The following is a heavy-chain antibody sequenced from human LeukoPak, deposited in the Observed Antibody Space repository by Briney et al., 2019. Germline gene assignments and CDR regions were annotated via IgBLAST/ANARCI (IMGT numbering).Heavy chain of an antibody. CDR3: AKDIMGGGQRGSFDY. CDR2: ISWNSGSI. Sequence: GGSLRLSCAASGFTFDDYAMHWVRHAPGKGLEWVSGISWNSGSIGYADSVKGRFTISRDNAKNSLYLQMNSLRAEDTALYYCAKDIMGGGQRGSFDYWGQGTLVTVSS. D-gene: IGHD3-16*01. V-gene: IGHV3-9*01. J-gene: IGHJ4*02. CDR1: GFTFDDYA.